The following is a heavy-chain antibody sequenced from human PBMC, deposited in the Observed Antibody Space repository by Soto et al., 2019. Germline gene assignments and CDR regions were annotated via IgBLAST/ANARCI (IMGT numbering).Heavy chain of an antibody. J-gene: IGHJ6*02. V-gene: IGHV3-33*01. CDR1: GFTFSSFG. CDR2: IWYDGSKK. D-gene: IGHD3-3*01. CDR3: ARDASYYSLWSGYYPSRNGMDV. Sequence: QVQVVESGGGVFQPGRSLRLSCAASGFTFSSFGMHWVGQAPGKGLGWGSLIWYDGSKKSYGDSVKGRFTISRDNSRNTVYLQMNSLRADDTAVYYCARDASYYSLWSGYYPSRNGMDVWGQGTTVTVSS.